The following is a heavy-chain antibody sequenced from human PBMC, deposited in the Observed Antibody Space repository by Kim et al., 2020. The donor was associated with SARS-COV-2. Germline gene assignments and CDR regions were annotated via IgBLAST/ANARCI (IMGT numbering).Heavy chain of an antibody. CDR1: GGSISSYY. D-gene: IGHD6-19*01. CDR2: IYYSGST. Sequence: SETLSLTCTVSGGSISSYYWSWIRQPPGKGLEWIGYIYYSGSTNYNPSLKSRVTISVDTSKNQFSLKLSSVTAADTAVYYCARGGVAVAGLNAGDYYYGMDVWGQGTTVTVSS. J-gene: IGHJ6*02. V-gene: IGHV4-59*01. CDR3: ARGGVAVAGLNAGDYYYGMDV.